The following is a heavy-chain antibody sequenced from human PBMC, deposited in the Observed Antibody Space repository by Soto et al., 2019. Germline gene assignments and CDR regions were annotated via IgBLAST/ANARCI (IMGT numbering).Heavy chain of an antibody. Sequence: XSVKVSCTASGYPFTSYYMHWVRQAPGQGLEWMGIINPSGGSTSYAQKFQGRVTMTRDTSTSTVYMELSSLRSEDTAVYYCARGGDYYDSSGYYSPYWGQGTLVTVSS. CDR2: INPSGGST. D-gene: IGHD3-22*01. CDR1: GYPFTSYY. J-gene: IGHJ4*02. V-gene: IGHV1-46*01. CDR3: ARGGDYYDSSGYYSPY.